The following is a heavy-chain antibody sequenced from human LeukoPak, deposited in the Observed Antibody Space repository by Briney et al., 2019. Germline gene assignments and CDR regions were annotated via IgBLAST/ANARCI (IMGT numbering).Heavy chain of an antibody. J-gene: IGHJ4*02. CDR3: ARKQRYDSGGYYPADY. D-gene: IGHD3-22*01. V-gene: IGHV3-7*01. Sequence: SGGSLRLSCAASGYTFSNYWMSWVRQAPGKGLEWVANINHNEGEKYYVDSVKGRFTISRDNAKNSLYLQMSSLGVEDTAVYYCARKQRYDSGGYYPADYWGQGTLVTVSS. CDR1: GYTFSNYW. CDR2: INHNEGEK.